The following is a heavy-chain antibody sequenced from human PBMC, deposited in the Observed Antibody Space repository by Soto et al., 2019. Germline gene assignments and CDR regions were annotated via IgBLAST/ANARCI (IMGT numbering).Heavy chain of an antibody. Sequence: SVEVSCKASGYTLTGDYIHCVRPATGQGLEWMGWMNPNSGNTGYAQKFQGRVTMTRNTSISTAYMELSSLRSEDTAVYYCARGTYYDILTGYYNWFDPWGQGNLVTFSS. V-gene: IGHV1-8*02. CDR3: ARGTYYDILTGYYNWFDP. CDR2: MNPNSGNT. J-gene: IGHJ5*02. CDR1: GYTLTGDY. D-gene: IGHD3-9*01.